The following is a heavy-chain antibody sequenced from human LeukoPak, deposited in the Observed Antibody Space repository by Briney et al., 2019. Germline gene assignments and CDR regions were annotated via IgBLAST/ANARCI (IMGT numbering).Heavy chain of an antibody. Sequence: GGSLRLSCAASGFTFSSYAMHWVRQAPGKGLEYVSAISSNGGSTYYANSVKGRFTISRDNSKNTLYLQMGSLRAEDMAVYYCARGWDYGDYLYYFDYWGQGTLVTVSA. CDR2: ISSNGGST. CDR3: ARGWDYGDYLYYFDY. D-gene: IGHD4-17*01. V-gene: IGHV3-64*01. CDR1: GFTFSSYA. J-gene: IGHJ4*02.